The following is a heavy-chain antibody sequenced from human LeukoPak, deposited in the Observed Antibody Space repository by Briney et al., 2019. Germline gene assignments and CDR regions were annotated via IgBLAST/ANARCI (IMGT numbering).Heavy chain of an antibody. Sequence: GRSLRLSCAASGFTFNSYGMHWVRQAPGKGLEWVSSITSGSSYIYYADSVKGRFTISRDNAKNSLYLQMNSLRAEDTAVYYCARDPYSGSYGNYYYYFMDVWGKGTTVTISS. CDR3: ARDPYSGSYGNYYYYFMDV. V-gene: IGHV3-21*01. CDR1: GFTFNSYG. CDR2: ITSGSSYI. D-gene: IGHD1-26*01. J-gene: IGHJ6*03.